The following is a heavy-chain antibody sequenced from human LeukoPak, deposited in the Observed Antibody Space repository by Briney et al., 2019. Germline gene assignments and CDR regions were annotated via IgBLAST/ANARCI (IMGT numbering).Heavy chain of an antibody. CDR3: ARRKYDTLTGTKFDP. CDR1: GGSISGYY. J-gene: IGHJ5*02. D-gene: IGHD3-9*01. CDR2: IYYSGSS. Sequence: SETLSLTCTVSGGSISGYYWRWIRQPPGKGLEWIGYIYYSGSSNYNPSLQSRVTISVDTSKNQFSLKLTSVTAADTAIYYCARRKYDTLTGTKFDPWGQGTLVTVSS. V-gene: IGHV4-59*08.